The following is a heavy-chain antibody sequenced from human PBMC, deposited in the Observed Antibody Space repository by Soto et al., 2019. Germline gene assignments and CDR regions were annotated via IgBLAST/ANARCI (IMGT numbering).Heavy chain of an antibody. CDR2: ISSNGGST. CDR1: GFTFSSYA. V-gene: IGHV3-64D*08. J-gene: IGHJ4*02. D-gene: IGHD3-22*01. Sequence: GGSLRLSCSASGFTFSSYAMHWVRQAPGKGLEYVSAISSNGGSTYYADSVKGRFTISRDNSKNTLYLQMSSLRAEDTAVYYCVKGETLYDSSGYEHYWGQGTLVTVSS. CDR3: VKGETLYDSSGYEHY.